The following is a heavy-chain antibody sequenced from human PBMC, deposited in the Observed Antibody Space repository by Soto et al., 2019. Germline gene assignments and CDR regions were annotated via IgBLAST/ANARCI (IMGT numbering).Heavy chain of an antibody. Sequence: SETLSLTCTVSGGSVSSGSYYWSWIRQPPGKGLEWIGYIYYSGSTNYNPSLKSRVTISVDTSKNQFSLKLSSVTAADTAVYYCARGARWLRFFDYWGQGTLVTVSS. CDR1: GGSVSSGSYY. CDR3: ARGARWLRFFDY. D-gene: IGHD5-12*01. V-gene: IGHV4-61*01. CDR2: IYYSGST. J-gene: IGHJ4*02.